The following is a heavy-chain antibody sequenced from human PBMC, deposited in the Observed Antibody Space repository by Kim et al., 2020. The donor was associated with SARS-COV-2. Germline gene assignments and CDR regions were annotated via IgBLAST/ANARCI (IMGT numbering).Heavy chain of an antibody. CDR2: INHSGST. J-gene: IGHJ4*02. Sequence: SETLSLTCAVYGGSFSGYYWSWIRQPPGKGLEWIGEINHSGSTNYNPSLKSRVTISVDTSKNQFSLKLSSVTAADTAVYYCARGDCSSTSCYPRSWYYFDYWGQGTLVTVSS. CDR1: GGSFSGYY. V-gene: IGHV4-34*01. D-gene: IGHD2-2*01. CDR3: ARGDCSSTSCYPRSWYYFDY.